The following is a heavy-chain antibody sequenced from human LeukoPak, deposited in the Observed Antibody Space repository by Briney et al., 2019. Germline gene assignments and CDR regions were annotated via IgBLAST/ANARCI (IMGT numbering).Heavy chain of an antibody. CDR2: ISGGGGST. CDR3: AKLTTS. Sequence: GGSLRLSCAASGFTFTSYSMNWARQAPGKGLEWVSTISGGGGSTYYADSVKGRFTISRDNSNNTLYLQMNSLRAEDTAVYYCAKLTTSWGQGTLVTVSS. J-gene: IGHJ4*02. V-gene: IGHV3-23*01. D-gene: IGHD4-11*01. CDR1: GFTFTSYS.